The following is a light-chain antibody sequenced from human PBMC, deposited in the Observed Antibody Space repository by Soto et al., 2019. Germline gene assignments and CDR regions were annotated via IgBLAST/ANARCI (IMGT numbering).Light chain of an antibody. CDR2: DTS. CDR1: TGTVTSGHY. J-gene: IGLJ3*02. V-gene: IGLV7-46*01. Sequence: QAVVTQETSMSVSPGGTVSLTCGSSTGTVTSGHYPYWFQQKPGQAPRTLIYDTSNKQSWTPARFSGSLLGGKAALTLSGALPEDEADYHCLLPSSDSWVLGGGTQLTVL. CDR3: LLPSSDSWV.